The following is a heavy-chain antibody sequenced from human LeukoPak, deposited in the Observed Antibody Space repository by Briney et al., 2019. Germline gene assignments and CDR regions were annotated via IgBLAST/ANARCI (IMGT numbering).Heavy chain of an antibody. Sequence: KPSETLSLTCTVSGGSISSSSYYWGWIRQPPGKGLEWIGSIYYSGSTYYNPSLKSRVTISVDTSKNQFSLKLSSVTAADTAVYYCARLKRSSPVCDYWGQGTLVTVSS. V-gene: IGHV4-39*01. CDR1: GGSISSSSYY. D-gene: IGHD1-26*01. J-gene: IGHJ4*02. CDR2: IYYSGST. CDR3: ARLKRSSPVCDY.